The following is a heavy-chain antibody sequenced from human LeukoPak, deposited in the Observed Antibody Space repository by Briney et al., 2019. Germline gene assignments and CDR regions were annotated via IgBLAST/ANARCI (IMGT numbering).Heavy chain of an antibody. V-gene: IGHV1-18*01. CDR3: ARVGDIVVVPAATEPNYFDY. Sequence: GASVKVSCKASGYTFTSYGISWVRQAPGQGLEWMGWISAYNGNTNYAQKLQGRVTMTTDTSTSTAYMELRSLRSDDTAVYYCARVGDIVVVPAATEPNYFDYWGQGTLVTVSS. D-gene: IGHD2-2*01. CDR1: GYTFTSYG. J-gene: IGHJ4*02. CDR2: ISAYNGNT.